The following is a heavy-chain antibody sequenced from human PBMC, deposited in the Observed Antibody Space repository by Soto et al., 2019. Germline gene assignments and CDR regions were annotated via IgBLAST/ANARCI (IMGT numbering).Heavy chain of an antibody. V-gene: IGHV3-33*01. Sequence: GGSLRLSCAASGFTFSNYGMHWVRQAPGKGLEWAAVIWYDGINKYYANSVKGRFTISRDNSKNTLFLQMNSLRAEDTAVYYCARDPLGATGWLDPWGQGTLVTVS. CDR1: GFTFSNYG. CDR2: IWYDGINK. CDR3: ARDPLGATGWLDP. J-gene: IGHJ5*02. D-gene: IGHD1-26*01.